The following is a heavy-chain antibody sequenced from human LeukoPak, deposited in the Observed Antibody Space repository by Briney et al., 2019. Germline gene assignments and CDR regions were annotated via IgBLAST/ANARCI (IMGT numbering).Heavy chain of an antibody. CDR1: GYTFTSYY. CDR3: AMGSAVTAMSKWFDP. CDR2: INPGGGTT. V-gene: IGHV1-46*01. D-gene: IGHD2-21*02. J-gene: IGHJ5*02. Sequence: ASVKVSCKTSGYTFTSYYIYWVRQAPGQGLEWMGIINPGGGTTTYAQKFQGRVTMTRDTSTSTVYMELSSLRSEDTAVYCCAMGSAVTAMSKWFDPWGQGTLVTVSS.